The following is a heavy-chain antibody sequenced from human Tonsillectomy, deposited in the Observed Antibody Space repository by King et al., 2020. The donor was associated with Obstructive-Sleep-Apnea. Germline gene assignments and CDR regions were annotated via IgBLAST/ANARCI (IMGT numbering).Heavy chain of an antibody. CDR2: IRYDGSNK. J-gene: IGHJ6*02. Sequence: VQLVESGGGVVQPGRSLRLSCAASGLTFSSYGMHWVRQAPGKGLEWVTFIRYDGSNKYYADSVKGRFTISRDNSKNTLYLQMNSLRVEDRAVYYCAKGWAPVGYCSGSSCYGDYYYGMDVWGQGTTVTVSS. D-gene: IGHD2-15*01. CDR1: GLTFSSYG. CDR3: AKGWAPVGYCSGSSCYGDYYYGMDV. V-gene: IGHV3-30*02.